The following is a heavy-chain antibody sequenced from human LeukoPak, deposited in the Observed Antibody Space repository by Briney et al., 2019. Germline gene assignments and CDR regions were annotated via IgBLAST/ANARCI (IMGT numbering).Heavy chain of an antibody. Sequence: GGSLRLSCAASGFTFSSHAMRWVRHAPGKGLEWFSAISGSGGRTYYADSVKGRFTISRDNSKNTLYLQMNNLSAEDTAVYYCAKGGYCSSTSCYGVDAFDIWGQGTMVTVSS. D-gene: IGHD2-2*01. CDR2: ISGSGGRT. CDR1: GFTFSSHA. CDR3: AKGGYCSSTSCYGVDAFDI. V-gene: IGHV3-23*01. J-gene: IGHJ3*02.